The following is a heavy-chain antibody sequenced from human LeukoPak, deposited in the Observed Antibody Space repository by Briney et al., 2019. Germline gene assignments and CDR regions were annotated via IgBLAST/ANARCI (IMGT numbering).Heavy chain of an antibody. D-gene: IGHD5-12*01. CDR3: TAGYSGYDYFYHWPGY. CDR2: IRSKANSYAT. CDR1: GFTFSGSA. J-gene: IGHJ4*02. V-gene: IGHV3-73*01. Sequence: GGSLRLSCAASGFTFSGSAMHWLRQASGKGLEWVGRIRSKANSYATAYAASVKGRFTISRDHSKNTAYLQMNSLKTEDTAVYYCTAGYSGYDYFYHWPGYWGQGTLVTVSS.